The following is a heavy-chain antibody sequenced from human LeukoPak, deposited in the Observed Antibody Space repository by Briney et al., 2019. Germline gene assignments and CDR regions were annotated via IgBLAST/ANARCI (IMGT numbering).Heavy chain of an antibody. Sequence: GGSLRLSCAASGFSFSDYYMIWIRQAPGKGLEWVSYISGSSSYTNYAYSVKGRFSISRDNAKKSLYLQMNSLRAEDTAVYYCARLAYCGGDCFYWVDYWGQGTLVTVSS. CDR1: GFSFSDYY. V-gene: IGHV3-11*03. D-gene: IGHD2-21*02. CDR3: ARLAYCGGDCFYWVDY. CDR2: ISGSSSYT. J-gene: IGHJ4*02.